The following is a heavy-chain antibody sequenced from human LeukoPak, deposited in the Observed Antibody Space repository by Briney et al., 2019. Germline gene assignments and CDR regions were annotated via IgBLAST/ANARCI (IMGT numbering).Heavy chain of an antibody. J-gene: IGHJ4*02. V-gene: IGHV1-46*01. D-gene: IGHD3-10*01. CDR2: INPSGGST. Sequence: ASVRVSCRASGYIFTSYYMIWVRRAPAQGLEEMGLINPSGGSTSYAQKFQGRVTMNRDKSTSTVYMELSSLRSEDTAVYYCARADGSGSYYNVWGQGTLGTVS. CDR1: GYIFTSYY. CDR3: ARADGSGSYYNV.